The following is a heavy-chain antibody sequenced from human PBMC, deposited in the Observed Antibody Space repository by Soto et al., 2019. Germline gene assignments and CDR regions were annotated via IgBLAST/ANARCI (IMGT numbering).Heavy chain of an antibody. J-gene: IGHJ4*02. CDR2: IYYSGSI. D-gene: IGHD3-9*01. CDR1: DDSIRPYY. V-gene: IGHV4-59*01. Sequence: QVQLQESGPGLVKPSETLSLTCTVSDDSIRPYYWSWIRQPPGKGLEWIGYIYYSGSINYKSSLKSRVTISVDTSRNQFSLSLTSVTAADTAVYYRARVHYDLFTAYSYYFDDWGQGTLVTVSS. CDR3: ARVHYDLFTAYSYYFDD.